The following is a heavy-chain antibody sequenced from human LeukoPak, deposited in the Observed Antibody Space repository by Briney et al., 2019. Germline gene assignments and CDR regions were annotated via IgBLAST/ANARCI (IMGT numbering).Heavy chain of an antibody. CDR1: GGTFSSYA. CDR2: IIPIFGTA. J-gene: IGHJ6*03. CDR3: ARVPPYLGDYYYYMDV. V-gene: IGHV1-69*01. Sequence: ASVKVSCKASGGTFSSYAISWVRQAPGQGLEWMGGIIPIFGTANYAQKFQGRVTITADESTSTAYMELSSLRSEDTAVYYCARVPPYLGDYYYYMDVWGKGTTVTVSS. D-gene: IGHD2-8*01.